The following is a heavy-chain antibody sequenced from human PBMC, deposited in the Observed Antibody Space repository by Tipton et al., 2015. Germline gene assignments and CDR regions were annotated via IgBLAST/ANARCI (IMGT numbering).Heavy chain of an antibody. D-gene: IGHD4-23*01. V-gene: IGHV1-46*04. CDR1: GYTFADCH. Sequence: QLVQSGAEGKKPGASVRVSCKASGYTFADCHIHWVRQAPGQGLEWIAAINPSGGATNYAKKLRGRVTLTRDTSTSTVYMDLHSLKSQDTAVYYCARDPEYGGMMGLDFWGQGTPVTVSS. CDR3: ARDPEYGGMMGLDF. J-gene: IGHJ4*02. CDR2: INPSGGAT.